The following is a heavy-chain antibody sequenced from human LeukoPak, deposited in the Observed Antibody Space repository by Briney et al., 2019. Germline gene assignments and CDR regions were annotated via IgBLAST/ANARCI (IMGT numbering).Heavy chain of an antibody. CDR1: GFTFSTYS. J-gene: IGHJ6*03. D-gene: IGHD4-17*01. CDR3: AKEGTVTRNYYYYYMDV. V-gene: IGHV3-23*01. Sequence: GGSLRLSCAASGFTFSTYSMNWVRQAPGKGLEWVSAISGSGGSTYYADSVKGRFTISRDNSKNTLYLQMNSLRAEDTAVYYCAKEGTVTRNYYYYYMDVWGKGTTVTVSS. CDR2: ISGSGGST.